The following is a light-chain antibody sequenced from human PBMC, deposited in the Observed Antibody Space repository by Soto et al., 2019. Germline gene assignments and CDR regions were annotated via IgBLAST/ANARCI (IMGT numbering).Light chain of an antibody. J-gene: IGLJ7*01. CDR2: DVT. Sequence: QSALTQPASVSGSPGQSITISCTGTSSDVGGYNYVSWYQHHPGKAPKLMIYDVTNLPSGVSNRFSGSKSGNTASLTISGLQAEDEADYYCSSYTSSNIPVFGGGTQLTVL. CDR1: SSDVGGYNY. V-gene: IGLV2-14*03. CDR3: SSYTSSNIPV.